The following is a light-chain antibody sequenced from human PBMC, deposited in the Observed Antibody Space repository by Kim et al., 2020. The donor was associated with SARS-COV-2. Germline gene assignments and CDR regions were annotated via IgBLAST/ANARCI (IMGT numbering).Light chain of an antibody. J-gene: IGLJ3*02. CDR3: QAWDSSTSWV. CDR1: KLGDKY. V-gene: IGLV3-1*01. CDR2: QDS. Sequence: SYELTHPPSVSVSPGQTASITCSGDKLGDKYACWYQQKPGQSPVLVIYQDSKRPSGIPERFSGSNSGNTATLTISGTQAMDEADYYCQAWDSSTSWVFGGGTQLTVL.